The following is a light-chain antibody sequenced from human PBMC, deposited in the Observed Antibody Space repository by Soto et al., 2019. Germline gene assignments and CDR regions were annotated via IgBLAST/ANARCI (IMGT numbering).Light chain of an antibody. CDR2: GNS. V-gene: IGLV1-40*01. J-gene: IGLJ2*01. CDR1: SSNIGAGYD. Sequence: QSVLTQPPSVSGAPGQRVTISCTGSSSNIGAGYDVHWYQQLPGTAPKLLIYGNSNRPSGVPDRFSGSKSGTSASLAITGRQAEDEADYCCQSYDSSLRVVFGGGTKVTVL. CDR3: QSYDSSLRVV.